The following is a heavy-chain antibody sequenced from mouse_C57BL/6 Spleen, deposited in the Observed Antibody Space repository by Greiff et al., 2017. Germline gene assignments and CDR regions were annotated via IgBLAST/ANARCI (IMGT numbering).Heavy chain of an antibody. CDR1: GYSFTSYY. D-gene: IGHD2-4*01. Sequence: QVQLQQSGPALVKPGASVKISCKASGYSFTSYYLHWVKQRPGQGLEWIGWISPGSGTPKYNDQFKGKATLTADTSSSTAYMQLSSLTSEDAAVYYCARCLYEYDRVFAYWGQGTLVTGSA. CDR3: ARCLYEYDRVFAY. J-gene: IGHJ3*01. V-gene: IGHV1-66*01. CDR2: ISPGSGTP.